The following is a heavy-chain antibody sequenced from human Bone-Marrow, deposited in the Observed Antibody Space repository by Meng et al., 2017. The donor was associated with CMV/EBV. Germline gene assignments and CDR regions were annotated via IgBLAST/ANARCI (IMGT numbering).Heavy chain of an antibody. CDR3: ARWPYSSLFDY. D-gene: IGHD6-6*01. J-gene: IGHJ4*02. V-gene: IGHV3-74*01. CDR2: INSDGSFA. CDR1: GFTFSSHW. Sequence: GESLKISCAASGFTFSSHWMHWVRQAPGEGLVWVSRINSDGSFATYADSVEGRFTVSRDNAKNSLYLQMNSLRAEDTAVYYCARWPYSSLFDYWGQGTLVTVSS.